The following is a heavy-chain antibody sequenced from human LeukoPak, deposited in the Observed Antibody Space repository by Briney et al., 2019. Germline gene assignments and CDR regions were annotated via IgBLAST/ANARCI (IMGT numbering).Heavy chain of an antibody. J-gene: IGHJ4*02. CDR1: GFTFSPYS. CDR3: AIKQWLNS. D-gene: IGHD6-19*01. CDR2: ISSGGDDI. V-gene: IGHV3-21*01. Sequence: GGSLRLSCAASGFTFSPYSMTWVRQAPGKGLEWVSSISSGGDDIYYSDLVKGRFTISRDSAKNSLFLQMSNLRADDTAVYYCAIKQWLNSWGQGTRVIVSS.